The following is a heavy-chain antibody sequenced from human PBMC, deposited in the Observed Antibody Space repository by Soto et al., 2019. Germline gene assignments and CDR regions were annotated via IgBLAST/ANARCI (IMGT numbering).Heavy chain of an antibody. D-gene: IGHD3-22*01. Sequence: PGRSLRLSCAAAGFTFRSYGMHWVRPAPGKGLEWVAVISYDGSNKYYADSVKGRFTISRDNSKNTLYLQMNSLRAEDTAVYYCARTRDSSGRMGYGMDVWGQGNTVTGSS. V-gene: IGHV3-30*03. J-gene: IGHJ6*02. CDR2: ISYDGSNK. CDR1: GFTFRSYG. CDR3: ARTRDSSGRMGYGMDV.